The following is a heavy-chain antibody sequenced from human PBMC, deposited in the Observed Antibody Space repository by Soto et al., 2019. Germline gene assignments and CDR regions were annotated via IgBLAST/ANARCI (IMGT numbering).Heavy chain of an antibody. CDR1: GGSINYSY. D-gene: IGHD3-22*01. CDR3: ARQIYDSDTGPNFQYYFDS. V-gene: IGHV4-59*01. J-gene: IGHJ4*02. Sequence: SETLSLTCTVSGGSINYSYWTWIRQPPGKGLEWIGYISYTGSANYNASLKSRLTISVDTSKNQFSLKLSSVTAADTAMYYCARQIYDSDTGPNFQYYFDSWGQGTPVTVSS. CDR2: ISYTGSA.